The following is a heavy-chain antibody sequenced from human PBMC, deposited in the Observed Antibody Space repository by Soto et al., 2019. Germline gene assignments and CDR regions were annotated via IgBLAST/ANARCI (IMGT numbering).Heavy chain of an antibody. V-gene: IGHV1-18*01. Sequence: GGSVKGSCQGSVYTYSSYGISWVGQAPGQGLEWMGWISAYNGNTNYAQKLQGRVTMTTDTSTSTAYMELRSLRSDDTAVYYCARGDDYGDYPDAFDIWGQGTMVTVSS. D-gene: IGHD4-17*01. CDR2: ISAYNGNT. CDR1: VYTYSSYG. J-gene: IGHJ3*02. CDR3: ARGDDYGDYPDAFDI.